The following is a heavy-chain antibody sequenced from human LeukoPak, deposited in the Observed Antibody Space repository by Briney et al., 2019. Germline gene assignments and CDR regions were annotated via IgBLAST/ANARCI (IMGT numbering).Heavy chain of an antibody. CDR1: GFTFSTDA. CDR2: ITGDGGYT. D-gene: IGHD2-8*01. J-gene: IGHJ3*02. V-gene: IGHV3-64*01. Sequence: PGGSLRLSCAASGFTFSTDAMQWVRQAPGKGLEYVSAITGDGGYTYYANSVKGRFTISRDNSKKTLYLQMRSLRADDMAVYYCARVSTNDRRNAFDIWGQGTMVTVSS. CDR3: ARVSTNDRRNAFDI.